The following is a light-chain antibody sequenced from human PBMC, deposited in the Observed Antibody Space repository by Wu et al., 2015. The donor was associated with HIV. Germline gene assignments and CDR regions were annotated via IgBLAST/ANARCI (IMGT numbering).Light chain of an antibody. CDR2: KAS. V-gene: IGKV1-5*03. J-gene: IGKJ1*01. Sequence: DIQMTQSPSTLSVSVGDRVTITCRASQSISSWLAWYQQKPRKAPKLLIYKASSLESGVPSRFSGSGSGTEFTLTISSLQPDDFATYYCQQYNSYSPWTFGQGTKVEIK. CDR3: QQYNSYSPWT. CDR1: QSISSW.